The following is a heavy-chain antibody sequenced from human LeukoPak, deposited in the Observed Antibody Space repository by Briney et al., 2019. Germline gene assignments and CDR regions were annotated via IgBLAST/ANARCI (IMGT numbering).Heavy chain of an antibody. V-gene: IGHV1-2*02. J-gene: IGHJ4*02. CDR1: VYTFTGDY. Sequence: ASVKVSCKASVYTFTGDYIHWVRQAPGQGLEWMGTINPNRGATSYAQKFKGRVTMTRDTSISTGCMELSRLTSDDTAVYFCASLLRVSDAKWGQGPLVTVSS. CDR2: INPNRGAT. D-gene: IGHD2-8*01. CDR3: ASLLRVSDAK.